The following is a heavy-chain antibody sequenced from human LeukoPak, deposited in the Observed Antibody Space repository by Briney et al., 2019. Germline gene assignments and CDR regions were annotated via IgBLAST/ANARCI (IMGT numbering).Heavy chain of an antibody. CDR2: IRHDGSKK. D-gene: IGHD1-26*01. J-gene: IGHJ5*02. V-gene: IGHV3-30*02. CDR3: AKGPSGNQMDP. CDR1: GFTFSCSG. Sequence: GGSLRLSCAASGFTFSCSGMHWVRQAPGKGLEWVAFIRHDGSKKYYGNSVKGRFTISRDNSKNTLYLQMSSLRPEDTAVYYCAKGPSGNQMDPWGQGTLVTVSS.